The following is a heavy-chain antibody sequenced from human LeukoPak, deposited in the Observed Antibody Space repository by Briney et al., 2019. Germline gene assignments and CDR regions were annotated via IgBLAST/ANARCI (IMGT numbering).Heavy chain of an antibody. V-gene: IGHV4-61*02. Sequence: PSETLSLTCTVSGGSISSGSNYWTWIRQPAGKGLEWIGRIYTSGATNYNPSLKGRVTISVDTSKNQFSLNLTSVTAADTAVYYCARDPAPLGVIVDHDAFDIWGQGTMVTVSS. CDR3: ARDPAPLGVIVDHDAFDI. J-gene: IGHJ3*02. D-gene: IGHD2-21*01. CDR1: GGSISSGSNY. CDR2: IYTSGAT.